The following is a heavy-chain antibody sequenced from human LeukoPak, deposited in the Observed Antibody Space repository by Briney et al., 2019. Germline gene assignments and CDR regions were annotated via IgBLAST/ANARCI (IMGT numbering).Heavy chain of an antibody. D-gene: IGHD1-26*01. Sequence: GGSLRLSCAASGFTFSSYWMSWVRQDPGKGLEWVGRIKSKTDGGTTDYAAPVKGRFTISRDDSKNTLYLQMNSLKTEDTAVYYCTTDPVIVGATGGAFDYWGQGTLVTVSS. CDR2: IKSKTDGGTT. CDR3: TTDPVIVGATGGAFDY. V-gene: IGHV3-15*01. CDR1: GFTFSSYW. J-gene: IGHJ4*02.